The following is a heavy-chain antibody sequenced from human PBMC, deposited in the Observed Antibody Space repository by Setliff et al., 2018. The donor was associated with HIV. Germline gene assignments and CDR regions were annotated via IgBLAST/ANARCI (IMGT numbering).Heavy chain of an antibody. CDR2: IKQDGSEK. Sequence: PSETLSLTCTVSGAPISSSNWWSWVRQPPGKGLEWVANIKQDGSEKNSVDSYVDSVKGRLSISRDNAKNSLFLQLSSLRAEDTAVYYCARVWRRDGNNRMAFDVWGQGTMVTVSS. D-gene: IGHD1-1*01. CDR1: GAPISSSNW. CDR3: ARVWRRDGNNRMAFDV. V-gene: IGHV3-7*03. J-gene: IGHJ3*01.